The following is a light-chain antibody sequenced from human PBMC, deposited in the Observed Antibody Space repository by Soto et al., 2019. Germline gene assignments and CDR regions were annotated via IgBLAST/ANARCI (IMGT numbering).Light chain of an antibody. Sequence: QSALTQPASVSGSPGQSITISCTGTSSDVGGYNYVSWYQQHPGKAPKLMIYDVSNRPSGVSNRFSGSKSGNTASLTIFGLQAEDEADYYCSSYTSSSTQIFGGGTKLTV. V-gene: IGLV2-14*01. J-gene: IGLJ2*01. CDR1: SSDVGGYNY. CDR2: DVS. CDR3: SSYTSSSTQI.